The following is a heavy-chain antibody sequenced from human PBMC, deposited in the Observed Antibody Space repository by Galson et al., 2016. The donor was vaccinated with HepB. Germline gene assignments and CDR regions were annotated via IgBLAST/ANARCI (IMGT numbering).Heavy chain of an antibody. CDR2: LSYDGTHK. Sequence: SLRLSCAVSGFSLSAYGVHWVRQAPGMGLEWVAVLSYDGTHKYYADSVKGRFAISRDNSKNSVYLQMNSLIGEDTAVYYCASDGYYDYWNGYYDDRDNYGMDIWGQGTTVIVSS. CDR3: ASDGYYDYWNGYYDDRDNYGMDI. J-gene: IGHJ6*02. D-gene: IGHD3-3*01. V-gene: IGHV3-30*09. CDR1: GFSLSAYG.